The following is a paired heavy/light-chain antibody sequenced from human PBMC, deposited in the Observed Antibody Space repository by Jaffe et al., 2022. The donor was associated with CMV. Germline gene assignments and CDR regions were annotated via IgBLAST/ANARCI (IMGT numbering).Light chain of an antibody. CDR1: SSNIGSNT. CDR3: AAWDDSLNGHV. Sequence: QSVLTQPPSASGTPGQRVTISCSGSSSNIGSNTVNWYQHLPGTAPKLLIYSNNQRPSGVPDRFSGSKSGTSASLAISGLQSEDEADYYCAAWDDSLNGHVFGTGTKVTVL. J-gene: IGLJ1*01. CDR2: SNN. V-gene: IGLV1-44*01.
Heavy chain of an antibody. D-gene: IGHD3-10*01. CDR1: GFTFSSYA. V-gene: IGHV3-23*01. J-gene: IGHJ5*02. CDR3: AKVTNYYGSGSYYKNPPNWFDP. CDR2: IGGSGDST. Sequence: EVQLLESGGGLVQPGGSLRLSCAASGFTFSSYAMSWVRQAPGKGLEWVSAIGGSGDSTYYADFVKGRFTISRDNSNNTLYLQMNSLRAEDTALYYCAKVTNYYGSGSYYKNPPNWFDPWGQGTLVTVSS.